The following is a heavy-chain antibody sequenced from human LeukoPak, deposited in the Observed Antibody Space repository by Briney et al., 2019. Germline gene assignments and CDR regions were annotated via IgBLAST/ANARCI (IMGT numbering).Heavy chain of an antibody. D-gene: IGHD3-9*01. CDR1: GGSFSGYY. CDR2: IYYSGST. Sequence: SETLSLTCAVYGGSFSGYYWSWIRQPPGKGLEWIGYIYYSGSTNYNPSLKSRVTISVDTSKNQFSLKLSSVTAADTAVYYCARTLQDYDILTGYQLQYYYYYMDVWGKGTTVTISS. J-gene: IGHJ6*03. V-gene: IGHV4-59*01. CDR3: ARTLQDYDILTGYQLQYYYYYMDV.